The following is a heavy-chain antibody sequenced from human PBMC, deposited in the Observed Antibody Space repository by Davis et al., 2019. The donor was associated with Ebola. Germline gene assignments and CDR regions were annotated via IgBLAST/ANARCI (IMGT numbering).Heavy chain of an antibody. D-gene: IGHD3-22*01. CDR2: INSDGSSI. CDR1: GFTFSSYW. Sequence: GESLKIPCAASGFTFSSYWMHWVRQAPGKGLVWVSRINSDGSSISYADSVKGRFTSSRDNAKNTLYLQMNSLRAEDTAVYYCVRDGAPYYDSSGYPCDVWGQGTTVTVSS. CDR3: VRDGAPYYDSSGYPCDV. J-gene: IGHJ6*02. V-gene: IGHV3-74*01.